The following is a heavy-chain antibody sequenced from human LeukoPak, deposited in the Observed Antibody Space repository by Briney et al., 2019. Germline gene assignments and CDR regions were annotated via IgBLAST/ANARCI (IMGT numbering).Heavy chain of an antibody. Sequence: PGGSLRLSCLVSGFTVRSNHMSWVRQAPGKGLEWVSVVYSGGTTYYGDSVKGRFTISRDISKNTVYLQMNSLRAEDTAVYYCARDRIGMSTRDYYGMDVWGQGTSVTVSS. CDR3: ARDRIGMSTRDYYGMDV. V-gene: IGHV3-53*01. CDR1: GFTVRSNH. CDR2: VYSGGTT. J-gene: IGHJ6*02. D-gene: IGHD5/OR15-5a*01.